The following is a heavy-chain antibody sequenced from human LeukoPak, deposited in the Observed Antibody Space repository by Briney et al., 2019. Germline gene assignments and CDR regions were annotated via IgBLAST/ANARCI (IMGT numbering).Heavy chain of an antibody. CDR2: ISTNGDRT. CDR3: ARGVAISSSGWYDTFDY. V-gene: IGHV3-64*02. CDR1: GFTFSNSA. D-gene: IGHD6-19*01. J-gene: IGHJ4*02. Sequence: PGGSLRLSCAASGFTFSNSAMYWVRQAPGKGLEFVSVISTNGDRTYYADSVKGRFTISRDNSKNTLYLQMGSLGADDMAVYYCARGVAISSSGWYDTFDYWGQGALVTISS.